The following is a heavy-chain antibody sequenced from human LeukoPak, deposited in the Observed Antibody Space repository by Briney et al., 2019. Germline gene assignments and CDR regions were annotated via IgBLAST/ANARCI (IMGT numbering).Heavy chain of an antibody. CDR3: AKGLSSSSPLDY. V-gene: IGHV3-23*01. CDR1: GFTFSSYT. D-gene: IGHD6-6*01. Sequence: GRSLRLSCAASGFTFSSYTMSWVRQAPGKGLEWVSSISGSGGSTYYADSVKGRFTISRDNSKNTLFLQMNSLRAEDTAVYYCAKGLSSSSPLDYWGQGTLVTVSS. J-gene: IGHJ4*02. CDR2: ISGSGGST.